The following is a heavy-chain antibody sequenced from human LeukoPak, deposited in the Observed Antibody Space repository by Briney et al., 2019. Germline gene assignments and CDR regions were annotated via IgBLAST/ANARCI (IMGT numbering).Heavy chain of an antibody. D-gene: IGHD5-24*01. CDR2: INPNSGGT. CDR1: GYTFTGYY. V-gene: IGHV1-2*02. CDR3: VGSTRDGYNSVRDH. Sequence: GASVKVSCKASGYTFTGYYMHWVRQAPGQGLEWMGWINPNSGGTNYAQKLQGRVTMTRDTSTGTVYMELRRLRYDDTAVYFCVGSTRDGYNSVRDHWGQGTLVTVSS. J-gene: IGHJ4*02.